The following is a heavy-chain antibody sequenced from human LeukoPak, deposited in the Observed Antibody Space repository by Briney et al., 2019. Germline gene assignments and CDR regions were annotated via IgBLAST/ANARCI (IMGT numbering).Heavy chain of an antibody. D-gene: IGHD4-17*01. J-gene: IGHJ2*01. V-gene: IGHV3-23*01. Sequence: GGSLRLSCAASGFTFSSYAMSWVRQAPGKGLEWGSAISGSGGSTYYADSVKGRFTISRDNSKNTLYLQMNSLRAEDTAVYYCATTVTKVLSWYFALWGRGTLVTVSS. CDR3: ATTVTKVLSWYFAL. CDR1: GFTFSSYA. CDR2: ISGSGGST.